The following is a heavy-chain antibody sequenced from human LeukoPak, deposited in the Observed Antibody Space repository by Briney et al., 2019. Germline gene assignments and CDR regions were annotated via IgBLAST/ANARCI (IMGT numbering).Heavy chain of an antibody. CDR1: GGSISSGGYS. Sequence: SETLSLTCAVSGGSISSGGYSWSWIRQPPGKGLEWIGYIYHSGSTYYNPSLKSRVTISVDRSKNQFSLKLSSVTAAYTAVYYCGRGGGGYDSSGYYYDYWGQGTLVTVSS. CDR3: GRGGGGYDSSGYYYDY. CDR2: IYHSGST. V-gene: IGHV4-30-2*01. D-gene: IGHD3-22*01. J-gene: IGHJ4*02.